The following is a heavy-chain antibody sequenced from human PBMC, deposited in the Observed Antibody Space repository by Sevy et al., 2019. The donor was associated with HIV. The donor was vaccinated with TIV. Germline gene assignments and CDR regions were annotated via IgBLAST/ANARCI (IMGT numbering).Heavy chain of an antibody. CDR1: GFSFFNAW. V-gene: IGHV3-15*01. D-gene: IGHD3-10*01. J-gene: IGHJ4*02. CDR2: IRSETDGGTT. CDR3: ATERWGFFDSITRYLLPYFDS. Sequence: GGSLRLSCSASGFSFFNAWMSWVRQAPGKGLEWIGRIRSETDGGTTEHPASVKGRFSISREDSKDTRYLQMNSLKTEDTAVYYCATERWGFFDSITRYLLPYFDSWGQGTLVTVSS.